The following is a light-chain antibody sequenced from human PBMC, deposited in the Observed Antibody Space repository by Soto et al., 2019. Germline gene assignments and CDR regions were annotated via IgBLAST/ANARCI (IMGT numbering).Light chain of an antibody. J-gene: IGLJ2*01. CDR1: SSDVGSYNY. Sequence: QSVLTQPASVSGSPGQSITISCTGTSSDVGSYNYVSWYQQYPGKAPKLMIYDVSDRPSGVSIRFSGSRSGNTASLTISGLQAEDEADYFCSSYTSSSTLVFGGGTKLTVL. V-gene: IGLV2-14*03. CDR2: DVS. CDR3: SSYTSSSTLV.